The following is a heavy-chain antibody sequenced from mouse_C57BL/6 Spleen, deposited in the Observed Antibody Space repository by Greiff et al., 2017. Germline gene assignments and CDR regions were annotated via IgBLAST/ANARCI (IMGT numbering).Heavy chain of an antibody. Sequence: VKLLESGPELVKPGASVKLSCKASGYTFTSYDINWVKQRPGQGLEWIGWIYPRDGSTKYNEKFKGKATLTVDTSSSTAYMELHSLTSEDSAVYFCARREVDYWGQGTTLTVSS. CDR3: ARREVDY. CDR2: IYPRDGST. J-gene: IGHJ2*01. V-gene: IGHV1-85*01. CDR1: GYTFTSYD.